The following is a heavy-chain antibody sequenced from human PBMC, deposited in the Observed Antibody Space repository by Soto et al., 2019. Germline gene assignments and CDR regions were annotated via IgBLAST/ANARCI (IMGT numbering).Heavy chain of an antibody. V-gene: IGHV1-69*13. CDR2: IIPIFGTA. Sequence: GASVKLSCKASGGTFSSYAISWVRQAPGQGLEWMGGIIPIFGTANYAQKFQGRVTITADESTSTAYMELSSLRSEDTAVYYCATYDSSGYLNFDYWGQGTLVTVSS. CDR3: ATYDSSGYLNFDY. D-gene: IGHD3-22*01. CDR1: GGTFSSYA. J-gene: IGHJ4*02.